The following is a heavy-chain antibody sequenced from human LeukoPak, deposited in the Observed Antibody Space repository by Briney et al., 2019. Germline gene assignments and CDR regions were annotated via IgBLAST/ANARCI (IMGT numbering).Heavy chain of an antibody. V-gene: IGHV3-43*01. D-gene: IGHD2-21*02. CDR1: GFTFDDFT. J-gene: IGHJ4*02. CDR3: AKGGVVTAVVYYLDY. Sequence: PGGSLRLSCAASGFTFDDFTLHWLRHAPGKSLEWVSLITWDGSTTYYTDSVKGRFTISRDNTKNALFLQMNNLTKEDTAFYYCAKGGVVTAVVYYLDYWGQGTLVSVSS. CDR2: ITWDGSTT.